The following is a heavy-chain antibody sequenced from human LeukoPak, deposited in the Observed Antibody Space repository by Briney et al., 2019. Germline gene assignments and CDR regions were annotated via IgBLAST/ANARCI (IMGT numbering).Heavy chain of an antibody. J-gene: IGHJ4*02. CDR3: AKDLERDTATLHG. V-gene: IGHV3-7*03. CDR1: GFTFSTYW. CDR2: IKQDGSEK. Sequence: PGGSLRLSCAASGFTFSTYWMSWVRQAPGKGLEWVANIKQDGSEKYYLDSVKGRFTISRDNSKNSLYLQMNSLRTEDTALYYCAKDLERDTATLHGWGQGTLVTVSS. D-gene: IGHD5-18*01.